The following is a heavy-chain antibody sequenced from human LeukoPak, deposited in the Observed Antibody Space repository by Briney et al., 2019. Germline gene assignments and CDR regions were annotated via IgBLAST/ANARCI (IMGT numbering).Heavy chain of an antibody. CDR2: INHSGST. CDR1: GGSFSGYY. D-gene: IGHD3-10*01. V-gene: IGHV4-34*01. CDR3: ARDLWFGELSLFDP. Sequence: SETLSLTCAVYGGSFSGYYWSWIRQPPGKGLEWIGEINHSGSTNYNPSLKSRVTMSVDTSKNQFSLKLSSVTAADTAVYYCARDLWFGELSLFDPWGQGTLVTVSS. J-gene: IGHJ5*02.